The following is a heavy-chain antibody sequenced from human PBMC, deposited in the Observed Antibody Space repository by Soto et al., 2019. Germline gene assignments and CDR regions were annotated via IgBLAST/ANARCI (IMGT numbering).Heavy chain of an antibody. CDR3: AKSQSGSFFAAFDL. Sequence: GGSLRLSYAASGFDFSSDVMNWVRQAPGKGLEWVASIFGSGRTTYYADSVKGRFNISRDNSKNTLYLQLNSLRVEDTALYYCAKSQSGSFFAAFDLWGQGTMVTVS. J-gene: IGHJ3*01. CDR2: IFGSGRTT. V-gene: IGHV3-23*01. CDR1: GFDFSSDV. D-gene: IGHD1-26*01.